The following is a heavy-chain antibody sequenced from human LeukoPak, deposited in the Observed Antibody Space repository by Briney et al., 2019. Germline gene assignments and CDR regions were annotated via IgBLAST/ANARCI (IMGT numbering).Heavy chain of an antibody. D-gene: IGHD3-22*01. CDR1: GFTFSDYY. J-gene: IGHJ4*02. CDR2: VSSSGSTI. Sequence: GGSLRLSCAASGFTFSDYYMSWIRQAPGKGLEWVSYVSSSGSTIYYADSVKGRFTISRDNAKNSLYLQMNSLRAEDTAVYYCARVDYYDSSAYAYWGQGTLVTVSS. CDR3: ARVDYYDSSAYAY. V-gene: IGHV3-11*04.